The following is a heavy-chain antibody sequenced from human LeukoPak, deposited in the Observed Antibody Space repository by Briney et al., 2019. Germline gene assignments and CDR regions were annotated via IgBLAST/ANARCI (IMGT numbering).Heavy chain of an antibody. Sequence: ASVKVSCKASGYTFTSYGISWVRQAPGQGLEWMGWISAYNGNTNYAQKLQGRATMTTDTSTSTAYMELRSLRSDGTAVYYCARVGIAARKFDPWGQGTLVTVSS. V-gene: IGHV1-18*01. CDR3: ARVGIAARKFDP. CDR2: ISAYNGNT. D-gene: IGHD6-6*01. CDR1: GYTFTSYG. J-gene: IGHJ5*02.